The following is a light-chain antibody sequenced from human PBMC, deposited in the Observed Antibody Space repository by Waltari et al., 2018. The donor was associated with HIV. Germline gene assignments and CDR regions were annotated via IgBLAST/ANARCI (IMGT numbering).Light chain of an antibody. Sequence: QSVLTQPPSVSGAPGQRVTISCTGSSPNIGAGYDVHWYQQLPGTAPKLLIYGNTKRPSGVSDRCSGSKSGTSASLAITGLQAEDEADYYCCSYAGSSTDVFGTGTKVTVL. CDR1: SPNIGAGYD. J-gene: IGLJ1*01. CDR2: GNT. V-gene: IGLV1-40*01. CDR3: CSYAGSSTDV.